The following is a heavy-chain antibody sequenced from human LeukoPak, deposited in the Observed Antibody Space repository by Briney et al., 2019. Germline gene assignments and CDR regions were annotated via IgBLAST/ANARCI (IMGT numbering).Heavy chain of an antibody. CDR1: VFTFSSYS. J-gene: IGHJ4*02. Sequence: PGGSLRLSCAASVFTFSSYSMNWVRQAPGKGLEWVSSISSSSSYIYYADSVKGRFTISRDNAKNSLYLQMNSLRAEDTAVYYCARDLLAAGTYWGQGTLVTVSS. CDR3: ARDLLAAGTY. D-gene: IGHD6-13*01. V-gene: IGHV3-21*01. CDR2: ISSSSSYI.